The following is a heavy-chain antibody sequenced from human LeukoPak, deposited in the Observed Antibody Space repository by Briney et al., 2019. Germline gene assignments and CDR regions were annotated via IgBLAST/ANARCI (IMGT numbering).Heavy chain of an antibody. V-gene: IGHV3-7*01. D-gene: IGHD5-24*01. CDR3: ARDRRDGYNVLDY. CDR2: MKQEGSEK. CDR1: GFSFSTYW. Sequence: PGGSLRLSCAASGFSFSTYWMTWVRQAPGKGLEWVANMKQEGSEKYYVDSVRGRFTISRDNAKNSLYLEMNSLRAEDTAMYYCARDRRDGYNVLDYWGQGTLVTVSS. J-gene: IGHJ4*02.